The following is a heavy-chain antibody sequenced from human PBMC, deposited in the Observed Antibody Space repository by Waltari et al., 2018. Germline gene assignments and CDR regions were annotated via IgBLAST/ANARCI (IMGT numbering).Heavy chain of an antibody. CDR3: ARAPTDTVVFDI. V-gene: IGHV1-69*04. D-gene: IGHD2-21*02. J-gene: IGHJ4*02. CDR1: GGTFTHYA. CDR2: IVPILDMT. Sequence: QVQLVQSGAEVRKPGSSVRVSCKASGGTFTHYAISWVRLAPGQGLDWMGRIVPILDMTDYAQRFQGRVTITADESTSTAYMELTSLRSEDTAVYYCARAPTDTVVFDIWGQGTLVTVSS.